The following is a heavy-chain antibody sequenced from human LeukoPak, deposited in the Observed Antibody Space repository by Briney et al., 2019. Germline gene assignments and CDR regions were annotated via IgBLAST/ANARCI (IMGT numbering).Heavy chain of an antibody. Sequence: TGGSLRLSCAASGFTFSSYSMNWVRQAPGKGLEWVSSISSSSSYIYYADSVKGRFTISRDNAKNSLYLQMNSLRAEDTAVYYCARDKSATMVRGVRQAHAFDIWGQGTMVTVSS. V-gene: IGHV3-21*01. CDR3: ARDKSATMVRGVRQAHAFDI. D-gene: IGHD3-10*01. J-gene: IGHJ3*02. CDR1: GFTFSSYS. CDR2: ISSSSSYI.